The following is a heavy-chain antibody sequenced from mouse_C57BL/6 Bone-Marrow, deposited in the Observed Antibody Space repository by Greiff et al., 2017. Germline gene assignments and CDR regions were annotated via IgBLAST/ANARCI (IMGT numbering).Heavy chain of an antibody. CDR3: ASIITVVATGYYAMDY. Sequence: LQQPGAELVKPGASVKLSCKASGYTFTSYWMQWVKQRPGQGLEWIGEIDPSDSYTNYNQKFKGKATLTVDTSSSTAYMQLSSLTSEDSAVYYCASIITVVATGYYAMDYWGQGTSVTVSS. D-gene: IGHD1-1*01. V-gene: IGHV1-50*01. CDR2: IDPSDSYT. CDR1: GYTFTSYW. J-gene: IGHJ4*01.